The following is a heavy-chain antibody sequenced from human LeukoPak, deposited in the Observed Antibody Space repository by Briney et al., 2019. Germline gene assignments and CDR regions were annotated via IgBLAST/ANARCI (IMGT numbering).Heavy chain of an antibody. V-gene: IGHV3-23*01. D-gene: IGHD1-26*01. CDR1: GFTFSSYA. CDR3: AKACLWVDTSFDY. J-gene: IGHJ4*02. CDR2: ISGSGGST. Sequence: GGSLRLSCAASGFTFSSYAMSWVRQAPGKGLEWVSAISGSGGSTYYADSVKGRFTISGDNSKNTLYLQMNSLRAEDTAVYYCAKACLWVDTSFDYWGQGTLVTVSS.